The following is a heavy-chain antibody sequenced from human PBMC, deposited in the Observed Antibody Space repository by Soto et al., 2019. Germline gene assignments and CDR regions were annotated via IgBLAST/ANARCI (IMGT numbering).Heavy chain of an antibody. CDR3: AHSAYVGYDYYYYYYMDV. J-gene: IGHJ6*03. V-gene: IGHV2-5*02. D-gene: IGHD5-12*01. CDR2: IYWDDDK. Sequence: QITLKESGPTLVKPTQTLTLTCTFSGFSLSTSGVGVGWIRQPPGKALEWLALIYWDDDKLYSPSLKRRLSITKDTSKNQVVLTMTNMDPVDTATYYCAHSAYVGYDYYYYYYMDVWGKGTTVTVSS. CDR1: GFSLSTSGVG.